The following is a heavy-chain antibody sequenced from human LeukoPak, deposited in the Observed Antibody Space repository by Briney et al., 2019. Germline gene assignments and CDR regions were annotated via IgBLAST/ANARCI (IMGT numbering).Heavy chain of an antibody. D-gene: IGHD4-11*01. CDR2: IYYSGST. Sequence: SETLSLTCTVSGGSISSSSYYWGWIRQPPGKGLEWIGSIYYSGSTYYNPSLKSRVTISVDTSKNQFSLKLSSVTAADTAVYYCASLTTHGGYWGQGTLVTVSS. J-gene: IGHJ4*02. V-gene: IGHV4-39*07. CDR3: ASLTTHGGY. CDR1: GGSISSSSYY.